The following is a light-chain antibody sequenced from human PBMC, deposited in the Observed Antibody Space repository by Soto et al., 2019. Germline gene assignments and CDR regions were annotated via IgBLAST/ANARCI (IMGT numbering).Light chain of an antibody. CDR3: QQYNNWPRT. V-gene: IGKV3-15*01. J-gene: IGKJ1*01. CDR2: DAS. CDR1: QSVSSN. Sequence: EIVITQSPYTLSVSPGERATLSCRASQSVSSNLAWYQQKPGQAPRLLIYDASTRAPGFPARFSGSGSGTEFTLTISSLQSEDFAVYYCQQYNNWPRTFGQGTKVDIK.